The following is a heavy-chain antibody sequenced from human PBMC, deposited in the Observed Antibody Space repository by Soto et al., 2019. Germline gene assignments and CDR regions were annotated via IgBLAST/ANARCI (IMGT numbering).Heavy chain of an antibody. CDR1: GYTFSNYA. D-gene: IGHD2-15*01. CDR2: ISSYNSNNGDT. Sequence: ASVKVSCKTSGYTFSNYAISWVRQAPGQGLEWMGWISSYNSNNGDTKSAQMLQGRVTMTIDTSATTAYMELRSLRSDDTAVYYCAGAVLERGEVGYFGMDVWGQGTTVTVSS. CDR3: AGAVLERGEVGYFGMDV. J-gene: IGHJ6*02. V-gene: IGHV1-18*04.